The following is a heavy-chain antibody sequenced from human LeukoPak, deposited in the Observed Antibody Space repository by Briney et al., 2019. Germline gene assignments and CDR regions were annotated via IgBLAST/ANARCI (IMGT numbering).Heavy chain of an antibody. D-gene: IGHD5-24*01. CDR3: ARDRATFSGVGRRRDGRAGAFDI. V-gene: IGHV4-30-4*07. J-gene: IGHJ3*02. CDR2: IYYSGST. CDR1: GGSISSGGYS. Sequence: PSQTLSLTCAVSGGSISSGGYSWSWIRQPPGKGLEWIGYIYYSGSTNYNPSLKSRVTISVDTSKNQFSLKLSSVTAADTAVYCCARDRATFSGVGRRRDGRAGAFDIWGQGTMVTVSS.